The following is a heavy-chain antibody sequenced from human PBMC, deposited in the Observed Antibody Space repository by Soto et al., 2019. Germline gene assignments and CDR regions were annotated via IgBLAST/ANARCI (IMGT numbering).Heavy chain of an antibody. V-gene: IGHV4-34*01. D-gene: IGHD6-19*01. CDR3: AREQWLPRWNCLWFDP. Sequence: PSETLSLTCAVYGGSFSGYYWSWIRQPPGKGLEWIGEINHSGSTNYNPSLKSRVTISVDTSKNQFSLKLSSVTAADTAVYYCAREQWLPRWNCLWFDPWGQGTLVTVSS. J-gene: IGHJ5*02. CDR2: INHSGST. CDR1: GGSFSGYY.